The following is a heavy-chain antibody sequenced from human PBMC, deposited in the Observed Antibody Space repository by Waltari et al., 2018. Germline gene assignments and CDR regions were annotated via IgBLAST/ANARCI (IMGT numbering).Heavy chain of an antibody. Sequence: EVQLVQSGAEVKKPGESLKISCKGSGYSFTSYWIGWVRQMPGKGLEWMGIIYPGDSDTRYSPSFQGQVTISADKSISTAYLQWSSLKASDTAMYYCARVAAAGTLGYYYYGMDVWGQGTTGTVSS. CDR3: ARVAAAGTLGYYYYGMDV. CDR1: GYSFTSYW. J-gene: IGHJ6*02. V-gene: IGHV5-51*01. CDR2: IYPGDSDT. D-gene: IGHD6-13*01.